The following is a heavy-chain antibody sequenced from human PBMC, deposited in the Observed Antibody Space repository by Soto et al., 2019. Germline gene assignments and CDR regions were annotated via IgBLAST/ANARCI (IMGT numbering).Heavy chain of an antibody. CDR1: GGSISSGGYY. J-gene: IGHJ6*03. CDR2: IYYSGST. Sequence: SETLSLTCTVSGGSISSGGYYWSWIRQHPGKGLEWIGYIYYSGSTYYNPSLKSRVTISVDTSKNQFSLKLSSVTAADTAVYYSARVGGGITMLRDRIYYMDVWDQGTTVTVSS. D-gene: IGHD3-10*01. CDR3: ARVGGGITMLRDRIYYMDV. V-gene: IGHV4-31*03.